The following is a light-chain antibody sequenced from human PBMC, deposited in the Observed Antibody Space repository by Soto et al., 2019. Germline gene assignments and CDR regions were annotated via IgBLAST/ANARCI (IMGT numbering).Light chain of an antibody. CDR1: QSVSSF. CDR2: DAS. V-gene: IGKV3-11*01. CDR3: QQRSSWT. J-gene: IGKJ1*01. Sequence: EIVLTQSPATLSLSPGERATLSCRASQSVSSFLGWYQQKPGQAPRLLIYDASNRAPGIPARFSGSGSGTGFTLTISSLEPEDFAVYYCQQRSSWTFGQGTKVEIK.